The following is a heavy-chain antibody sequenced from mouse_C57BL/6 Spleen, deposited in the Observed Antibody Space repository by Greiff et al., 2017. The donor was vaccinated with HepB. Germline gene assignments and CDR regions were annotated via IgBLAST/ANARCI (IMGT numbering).Heavy chain of an antibody. D-gene: IGHD2-1*01. CDR1: GYTFTSYW. CDR3: ARNYYGNYYYFDY. Sequence: VQLQQPGAELVRPGSSVKLSCKASGYTFTSYWMDWVKQRPGQGLEWIGNIYPSDSETHYNQKFKDKATLTVDKSSSTAYMQLSSLTSEDSAVYYCARNYYGNYYYFDYWGQGTTLTVSS. V-gene: IGHV1-61*01. CDR2: IYPSDSET. J-gene: IGHJ2*01.